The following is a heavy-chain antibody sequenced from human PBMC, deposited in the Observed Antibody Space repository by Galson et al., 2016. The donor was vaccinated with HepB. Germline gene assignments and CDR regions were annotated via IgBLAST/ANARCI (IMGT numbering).Heavy chain of an antibody. CDR1: GFDLKDYY. V-gene: IGHV3-7*01. Sequence: SLRLSCAASGFDLKDYYMSWIRQVPGKGLEWVANINQDGSMIQYVDSVKGRLTVSRDNAKNSLYLQMNSLRAEDTAVYYCAKTRSRGLDYWGQGSLVTVSS. J-gene: IGHJ4*02. CDR3: AKTRSRGLDY. D-gene: IGHD2-2*01. CDR2: INQDGSMI.